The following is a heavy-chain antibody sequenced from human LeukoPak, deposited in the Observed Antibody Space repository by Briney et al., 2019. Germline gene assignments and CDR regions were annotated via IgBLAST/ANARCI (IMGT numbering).Heavy chain of an antibody. J-gene: IGHJ3*02. CDR1: GFTFSTYS. D-gene: IGHD3-22*01. CDR3: ARDRDPGYNDSSGYRRVNAFDI. CDR2: ISVSSNTI. V-gene: IGHV3-48*04. Sequence: GGSLRLSCAASGFTFSTYSMNWVRQAPGKGLEWVSYISVSSNTIYYADSVKGRFTISRDNAKNSLYLQMNSLRAEDTAVYYCARDRDPGYNDSSGYRRVNAFDIWGQGTMVTVSS.